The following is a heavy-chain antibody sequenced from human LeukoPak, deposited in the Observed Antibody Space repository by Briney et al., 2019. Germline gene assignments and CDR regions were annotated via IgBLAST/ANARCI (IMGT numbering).Heavy chain of an antibody. J-gene: IGHJ4*02. CDR2: INPSGGST. V-gene: IGHV1-46*01. CDR1: GYTFTSYY. D-gene: IGHD3-9*01. CDR3: ARDQDQNILTGYYNVIGY. Sequence: ASVKVSCKASGYTFTSYYMHWVRQAPGQGLEWMGIINPSGGSTSYAQKFQGRVTMTRDTSASTVYMELSSLRSEDTAVYYCARDQDQNILTGYYNVIGYWGQGTLVTVSS.